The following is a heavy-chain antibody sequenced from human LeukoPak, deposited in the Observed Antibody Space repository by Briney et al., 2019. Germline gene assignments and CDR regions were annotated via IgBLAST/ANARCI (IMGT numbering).Heavy chain of an antibody. J-gene: IGHJ4*02. CDR1: GFTFSSYA. CDR2: ISGSGGST. CDR3: AKIAGGWFGELLSHYYFDY. V-gene: IGHV3-23*01. D-gene: IGHD3-10*01. Sequence: PGGSLRLSCATSGFTFSSYAMSCVRQAPGKGLEGVSAISGSGGSTYYADSVKGRFTISRDNSKNTLYLQMNSLRAEDKAVYYCAKIAGGWFGELLSHYYFDYWGQGTMVTVSS.